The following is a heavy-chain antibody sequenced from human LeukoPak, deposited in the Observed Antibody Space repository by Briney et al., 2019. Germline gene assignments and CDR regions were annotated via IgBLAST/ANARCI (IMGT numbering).Heavy chain of an antibody. J-gene: IGHJ4*02. CDR3: ATAVKKYYDFWSGYNLRDY. D-gene: IGHD3-3*01. CDR2: LDPEDGET. Sequence: ASVKVSCKVSGYTLTELSMHWVRQAPGKGLEWMGGLDPEDGETIYAQKFQGRVTMTEDTSTDTAYMELSSLRSEDTAVYYCATAVKKYYDFWSGYNLRDYWGQGTLVTVSS. V-gene: IGHV1-24*01. CDR1: GYTLTELS.